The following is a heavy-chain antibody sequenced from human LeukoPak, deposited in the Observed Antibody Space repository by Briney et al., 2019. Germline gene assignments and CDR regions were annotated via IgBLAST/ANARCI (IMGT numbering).Heavy chain of an antibody. J-gene: IGHJ4*02. CDR1: GGSFSGYY. CDR2: INHSGST. CDR3: VTAPTRTYSVY. Sequence: SETLSLTCAVYGGSFSGYYWSWIRQPPGKGLEWIGEINHSGSTNYNPSLKSRVTISVDTSKNQFSLKLSSVTAEDTAVYYCVTAPTRTYSVYWGQGTLVTVSS. D-gene: IGHD2-15*01. V-gene: IGHV4-34*01.